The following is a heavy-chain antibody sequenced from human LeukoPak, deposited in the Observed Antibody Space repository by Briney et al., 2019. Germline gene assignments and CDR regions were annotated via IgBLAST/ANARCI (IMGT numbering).Heavy chain of an antibody. V-gene: IGHV4-30-2*01. CDR2: IYHSGST. D-gene: IGHD3-3*01. CDR1: GGSISSGGYS. J-gene: IGHJ4*02. Sequence: SETLSLTCAVSGGSISSGGYSWSWIRQPPGKGLEWIGYIYHSGSTYYNPSLKSRVTISVDRSKNQFSLKLSSVTAADTAVYYCARSITIFGVVTSYYFDYWDQGTLVTVSS. CDR3: ARSITIFGVVTSYYFDY.